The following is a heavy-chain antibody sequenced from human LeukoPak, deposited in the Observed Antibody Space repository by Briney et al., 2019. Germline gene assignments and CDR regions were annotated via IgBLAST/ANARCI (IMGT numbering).Heavy chain of an antibody. CDR2: IYYSGST. J-gene: IGHJ6*02. V-gene: IGHV4-31*03. D-gene: IGHD2-15*01. Sequence: SETLSLTCTVSGGSISSGGYYWSWIRQHPGTGLEWIGYIYYSGSTYYNPSLKSRVTISVDTSKNQFSLKLSSVTAADTAVYYCARAKVLVALDYYYYYGMDVWGQGTTVTVSS. CDR1: GGSISSGGYY. CDR3: ARAKVLVALDYYYYYGMDV.